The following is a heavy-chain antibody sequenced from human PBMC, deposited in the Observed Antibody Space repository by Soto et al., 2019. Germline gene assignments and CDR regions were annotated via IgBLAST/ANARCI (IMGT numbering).Heavy chain of an antibody. J-gene: IGHJ4*02. Sequence: QVHLVQSGAEVKKPGASVKVSCKASGYTFTSYGITWVRQAPGQGLEWMGWISAHNGNTDYAQKLQGRVIVTRDTSTSTACMELRSLISDDTVVYYCARGRYGDYWGQGALVTVSS. CDR1: GYTFTSYG. CDR3: ARGRYGDY. V-gene: IGHV1-18*01. CDR2: ISAHNGNT. D-gene: IGHD1-1*01.